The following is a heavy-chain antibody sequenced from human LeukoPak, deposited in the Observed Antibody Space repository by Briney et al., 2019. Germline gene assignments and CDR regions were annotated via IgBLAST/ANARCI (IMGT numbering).Heavy chain of an antibody. J-gene: IGHJ3*02. Sequence: PSDTLSLTCTVSGGSISSSSYYWGWIRQPPGKGLEWIGSIYYSGSTYYNPSLKSRVTISVDTSKNQFSLKLSSVTAADTAVYYCASFLDTVDAFDIWGQGTMVTVSS. CDR1: GGSISSSSYY. CDR3: ASFLDTVDAFDI. V-gene: IGHV4-39*01. CDR2: IYYSGST. D-gene: IGHD5-18*01.